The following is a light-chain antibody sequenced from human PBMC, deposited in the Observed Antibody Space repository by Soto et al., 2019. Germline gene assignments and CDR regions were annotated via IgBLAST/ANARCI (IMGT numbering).Light chain of an antibody. Sequence: DIQMTQSPSSVSASVGDRVTITCRASRPIATYLKWYQQSPGKATKVLIYAASTLPSGVPSRFSGSGGGTEFALTITSRHPEDYATDYCQQSYSGHLTFGPGTKVDIK. CDR2: AAS. V-gene: IGKV1-39*01. CDR3: QQSYSGHLT. J-gene: IGKJ3*01. CDR1: RPIATY.